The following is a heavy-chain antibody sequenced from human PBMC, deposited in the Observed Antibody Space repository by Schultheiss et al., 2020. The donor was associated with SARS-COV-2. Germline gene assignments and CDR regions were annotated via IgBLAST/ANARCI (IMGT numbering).Heavy chain of an antibody. J-gene: IGHJ6*03. CDR2: INSDGSST. V-gene: IGHV3-74*01. Sequence: GESLKISCAASGFTFSSYWMHWVRQAPGKGLVWVSRINSDGSSTSYADSVKGRFTISRDNAKNTLYLQMNSLRAEDTAVYYCASNYYYYYMDVWGKGTTVTVSS. CDR1: GFTFSSYW. CDR3: ASNYYYYYMDV.